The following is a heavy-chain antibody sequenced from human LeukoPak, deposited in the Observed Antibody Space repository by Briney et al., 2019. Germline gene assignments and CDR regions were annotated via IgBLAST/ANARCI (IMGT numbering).Heavy chain of an antibody. CDR2: ISPSDHST. Sequence: GGSLRLSCAASGFTVSSYSMNWVRQAPGKGPEYVSAISPSDHSTHYVDSVKGRSTISRDNSKSTLHLQMNSLRAEATAVYYCVSSLPGQWPFDKWGQGTLVTVSS. CDR1: GFTVSSYS. D-gene: IGHD6-19*01. V-gene: IGHV3-23*01. CDR3: VSSLPGQWPFDK. J-gene: IGHJ4*02.